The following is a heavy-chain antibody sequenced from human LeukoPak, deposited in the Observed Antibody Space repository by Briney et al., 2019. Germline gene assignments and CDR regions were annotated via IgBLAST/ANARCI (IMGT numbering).Heavy chain of an antibody. CDR2: IYPGDSDT. D-gene: IGHD3-16*02. J-gene: IGHJ5*02. Sequence: GESLKISCKGSGYSFTSYWIDWVRQMPGKGLEWMGVIYPGDSDTRYSPSFQGQVTISADKSISTAYLQWSSLKASDTAMYYCARLTAFGGVIANNWFDPWGQGTLVTVSS. V-gene: IGHV5-51*01. CDR3: ARLTAFGGVIANNWFDP. CDR1: GYSFTSYW.